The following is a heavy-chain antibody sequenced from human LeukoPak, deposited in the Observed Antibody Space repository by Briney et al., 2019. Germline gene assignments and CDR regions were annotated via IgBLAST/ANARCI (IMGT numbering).Heavy chain of an antibody. CDR1: GFTFSSNA. Sequence: GRSLTLSCAASGFTFSSNAMSCVRQAPGKGLEWVSTISGNYGSTYYADSVKGRFTISRDNFKNTVFLRMNSLRAEDTAVYYCAKVLLLLTASDAFDFWGQGTKVTVSS. J-gene: IGHJ3*01. D-gene: IGHD2-21*02. CDR2: ISGNYGST. V-gene: IGHV3-23*01. CDR3: AKVLLLLTASDAFDF.